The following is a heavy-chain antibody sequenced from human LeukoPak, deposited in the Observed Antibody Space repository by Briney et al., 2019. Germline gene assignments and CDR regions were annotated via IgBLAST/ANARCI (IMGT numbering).Heavy chain of an antibody. Sequence: ASVKVSCKASGYTFTGYYMHWVRQAPGQGLEWMGWINPNSGGTNYAQKFQGRVTMTRDTSISTAYMELSRLRSDDTAVYYCARDRATARIAAAGSGLGYWGQGTLVTVSS. CDR2: INPNSGGT. CDR1: GYTFTGYY. J-gene: IGHJ4*02. CDR3: ARDRATARIAAAGSGLGY. D-gene: IGHD6-13*01. V-gene: IGHV1-2*02.